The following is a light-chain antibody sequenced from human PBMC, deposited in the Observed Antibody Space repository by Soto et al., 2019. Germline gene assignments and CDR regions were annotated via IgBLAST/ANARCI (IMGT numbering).Light chain of an antibody. CDR3: SSYTSSSLVV. J-gene: IGLJ2*01. Sequence: QSALTQPASVSGSPGQSITISCTGTSSDVCGYNYVSWYQQHPGKAPKLMIYDVSNRPSGVSNRFSGSKSGNTASLTISGLQAEDEADYYCSSYTSSSLVVFGGGTKLTVL. CDR2: DVS. V-gene: IGLV2-14*01. CDR1: SSDVCGYNY.